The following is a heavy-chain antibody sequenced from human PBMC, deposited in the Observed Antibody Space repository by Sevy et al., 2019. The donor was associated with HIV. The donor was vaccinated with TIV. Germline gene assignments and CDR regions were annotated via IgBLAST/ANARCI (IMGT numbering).Heavy chain of an antibody. D-gene: IGHD6-6*01. CDR2: ISSSSNYI. J-gene: IGHJ5*02. Sequence: GGSLRLSCAASGFIFSSYSMNWVRQAPGKGLEWVSSISSSSNYIYYADSVKGRFTISRDNAKNSLYLQMNSLGAEDTAVYYCARDRGLSMNNWFDPWGQGTLVTVSS. CDR1: GFIFSSYS. CDR3: ARDRGLSMNNWFDP. V-gene: IGHV3-21*01.